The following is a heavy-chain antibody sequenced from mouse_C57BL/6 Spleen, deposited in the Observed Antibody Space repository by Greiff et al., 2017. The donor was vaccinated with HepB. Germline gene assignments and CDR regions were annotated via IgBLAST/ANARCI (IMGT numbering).Heavy chain of an antibody. V-gene: IGHV5-17*01. Sequence: DVQLVESGGGLVKPGGSLKLSCAASGFTFSDYGMHWVRQAPEKGLEWVAYISSGSSTMYYADTVKGRFTISRDNAKNTLFLQMTSLRSEDTAMYYCAGTAWFAYWGQGTLVTVSA. CDR1: GFTFSDYG. CDR2: ISSGSSTM. D-gene: IGHD4-1*01. J-gene: IGHJ3*01. CDR3: AGTAWFAY.